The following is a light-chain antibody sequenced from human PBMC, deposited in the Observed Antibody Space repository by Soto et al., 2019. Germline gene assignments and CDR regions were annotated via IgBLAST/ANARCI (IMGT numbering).Light chain of an antibody. J-gene: IGLJ2*01. Sequence: ELTQPPSVSVTPGQTARIPCGGNDIGTKSVHWYQQKPDQSPVLVVYDDSDRPSGIPERFSGSNSGNAATLTISRVEAGDEADYYCHLWDNTSDQPVFGGGTKLTVL. V-gene: IGLV3-21*02. CDR2: DDS. CDR1: DIGTKS. CDR3: HLWDNTSDQPV.